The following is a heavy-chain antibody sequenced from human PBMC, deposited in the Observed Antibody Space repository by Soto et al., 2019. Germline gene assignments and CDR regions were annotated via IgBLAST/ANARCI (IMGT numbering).Heavy chain of an antibody. Sequence: EEQLLGSGGDLVQPGWSLRLSCAASGFTFSSYAMGWVLQAPGTGLEWVSVIDFSDGDISLAYSVKGRFTISRDNSKSTYIFDMNRLRVEDTDRYYCAKAVVAAAYVETSPFELWGQGTLVTVSS. V-gene: IGHV3-23*01. J-gene: IGHJ4*02. D-gene: IGHD3-22*01. CDR2: IDFSDGDI. CDR3: AKAVVAAAYVETSPFEL. CDR1: GFTFSSYA.